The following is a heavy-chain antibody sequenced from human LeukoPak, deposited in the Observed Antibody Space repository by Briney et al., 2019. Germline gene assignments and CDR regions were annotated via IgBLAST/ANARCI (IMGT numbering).Heavy chain of an antibody. Sequence: PSETLSLTCAVYGGSFSGYHWSWIRQPPGTGLEWIGEINHRGSTNYNPSLKSRVTMSVDTSKNQFSLKLSSVTAVDTAVYYCARGRGAARFVTIEFDYWGQGALVTVSS. V-gene: IGHV4-34*01. J-gene: IGHJ4*02. CDR1: GGSFSGYH. CDR2: INHRGST. D-gene: IGHD6-6*01. CDR3: ARGRGAARFVTIEFDY.